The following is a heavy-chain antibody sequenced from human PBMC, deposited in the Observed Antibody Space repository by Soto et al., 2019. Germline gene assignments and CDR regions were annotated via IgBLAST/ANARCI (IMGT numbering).Heavy chain of an antibody. J-gene: IGHJ6*02. CDR1: GFTFSSYG. CDR2: IWYDGSNK. Sequence: GGSLRLSCAASGFTFSSYGMHWVRQAPGKGLEWVAVIWYDGSNKYYADSVKGRFTISRDNSKNTLYLQMNSLRAEDTAVYYCARGERSSSWANYYYYGMDVWGQGTTVTVSS. CDR3: ARGERSSSWANYYYYGMDV. D-gene: IGHD6-13*01. V-gene: IGHV3-33*01.